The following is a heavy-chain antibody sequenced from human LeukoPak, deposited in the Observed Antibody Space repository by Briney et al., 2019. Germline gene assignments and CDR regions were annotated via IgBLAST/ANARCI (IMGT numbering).Heavy chain of an antibody. V-gene: IGHV4-39*07. J-gene: IGHJ5*02. CDR1: GGSISSSSYY. D-gene: IGHD3-9*01. CDR3: ARAVLRYTNWFDP. Sequence: PSETLSLTCTVSGGSISSSSYYWGWIRQPPGKGPEWIGSIYYSGSTYYNPSLKGRVTISVDTSKNQFSLKLSSVTAADTAVYYCARAVLRYTNWFDPWGQGTLVTVSS. CDR2: IYYSGST.